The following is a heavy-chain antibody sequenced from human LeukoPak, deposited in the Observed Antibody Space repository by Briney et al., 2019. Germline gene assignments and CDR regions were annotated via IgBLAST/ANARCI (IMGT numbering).Heavy chain of an antibody. V-gene: IGHV3-23*01. D-gene: IGHD3-22*01. CDR1: GFTFSSYS. Sequence: QPGGSLRLSCAASGFTFSSYSMSWVRQAPGKGLEGVSTITAGGDTYYADSVKGRFTISRDNSKNTLSLQMNSLRAEDTAVYYCAKPYYYDGSGPRGGAFDIWGQGTMVTVSS. CDR3: AKPYYYDGSGPRGGAFDI. CDR2: ITAGGDT. J-gene: IGHJ3*02.